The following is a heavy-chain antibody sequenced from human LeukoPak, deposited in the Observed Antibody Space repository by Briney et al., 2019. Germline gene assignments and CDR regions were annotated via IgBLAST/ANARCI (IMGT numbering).Heavy chain of an antibody. V-gene: IGHV3-23*01. CDR2: ISGSGGST. Sequence: GGSLRLSCAASGFTFSSYAMSWVRQAPGKGLEWVSAISGSGGSTYYADSVKGRFTISRDNSKNTLYLQMSSLRAEDTAVYHCAKGSYYCTSSTCPQYYYYMDVWGKGTTVTVSS. D-gene: IGHD2/OR15-2a*01. CDR3: AKGSYYCTSSTCPQYYYYMDV. J-gene: IGHJ6*03. CDR1: GFTFSSYA.